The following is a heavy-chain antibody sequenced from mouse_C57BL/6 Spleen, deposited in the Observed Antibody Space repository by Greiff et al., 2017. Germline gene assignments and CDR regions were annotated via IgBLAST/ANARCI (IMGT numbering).Heavy chain of an antibody. CDR2: ISSGGDYI. CDR3: TRGGALYAMDY. Sequence: DVMLVESGEGLVKPGGSLKLSCAASGFTFSSYAMSWVRQTPEKRLEWVAYISSGGDYIYYADTVKGRFTISRDNARNTLYLQMSSLKSEDTAMYYCTRGGALYAMDYWGQGTSVTVSS. V-gene: IGHV5-9-1*02. CDR1: GFTFSSYA. J-gene: IGHJ4*01.